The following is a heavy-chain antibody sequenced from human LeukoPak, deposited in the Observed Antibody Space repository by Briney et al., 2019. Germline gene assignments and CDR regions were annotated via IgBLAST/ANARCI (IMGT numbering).Heavy chain of an antibody. Sequence: ASVKVSCKASGYTFTGYYIHWVRQAPGQGLEWMGWINPNSGGTNYAQKFQGRVTMTRDTSISTAYMELSRLRSDDTAVYYCARYGGRQYQFDYWGQGTLVTVSS. CDR1: GYTFTGYY. J-gene: IGHJ4*02. CDR2: INPNSGGT. CDR3: ARYGGRQYQFDY. D-gene: IGHD2-2*01. V-gene: IGHV1-2*02.